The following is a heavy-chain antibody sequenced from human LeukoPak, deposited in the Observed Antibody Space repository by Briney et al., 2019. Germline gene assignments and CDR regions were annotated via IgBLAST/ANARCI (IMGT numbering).Heavy chain of an antibody. CDR1: GFTFSSYS. D-gene: IGHD3-10*01. CDR3: ASHRGPDYYGSGSYYNAYFDY. CDR2: IGSSSSYI. J-gene: IGHJ4*02. Sequence: GGSLRLSCAASGFTFSSYSMNWVRQAPGKGLEWVSSIGSSSSYIYYADSVKGRFTISRDNAKNSLYLQMNSLRAEDTAVYYCASHRGPDYYGSGSYYNAYFDYWGQGTLVTVSS. V-gene: IGHV3-21*01.